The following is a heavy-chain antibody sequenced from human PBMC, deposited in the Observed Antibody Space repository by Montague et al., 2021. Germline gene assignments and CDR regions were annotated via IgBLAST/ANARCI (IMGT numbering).Heavy chain of an antibody. CDR1: GFTFSSHV. CDR3: ARGWELLRVTGLFDY. CDR2: ISYDGSNT. Sequence: SLRLSCAASGFTFSSHVMHWVRQAPGKGLEWVALISYDGSNTYYVDSVKGRFTISRDNSKNTLYLQMNSLRAEDTAVYYCARGWELLRVTGLFDYWGQGALVTVPS. D-gene: IGHD1-26*01. J-gene: IGHJ4*02. V-gene: IGHV3-30-3*01.